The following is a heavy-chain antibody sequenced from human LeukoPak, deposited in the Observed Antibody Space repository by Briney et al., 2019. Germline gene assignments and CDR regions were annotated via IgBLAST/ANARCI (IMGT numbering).Heavy chain of an antibody. CDR1: GGSINSSSYY. V-gene: IGHV4-39*02. Sequence: PSETLSLTCTVSGGSINSSSYYWDWIRQPPGKGLEWIGNIYYSGSTYYNPSLKSRVTISVDTSKNQSSLNLSSVTAADTAVYYCARDFYYYGMDVWGQGTTVTVSS. CDR2: IYYSGST. J-gene: IGHJ6*02. CDR3: ARDFYYYGMDV.